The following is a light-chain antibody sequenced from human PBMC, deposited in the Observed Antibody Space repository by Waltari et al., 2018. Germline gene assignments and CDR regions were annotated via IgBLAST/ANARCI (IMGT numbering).Light chain of an antibody. Sequence: SYVLTQPPSVSVAPGQTATLACGGDQIRTQNVNWYQQRPGQAPVLVVYHDSGRPSGIPERFSGSNSENTAILTITGVEAGDEADYYCQVWDSDRVVFGGGTKLTVL. CDR1: QIRTQN. V-gene: IGLV3-21*02. J-gene: IGLJ2*01. CDR2: HDS. CDR3: QVWDSDRVV.